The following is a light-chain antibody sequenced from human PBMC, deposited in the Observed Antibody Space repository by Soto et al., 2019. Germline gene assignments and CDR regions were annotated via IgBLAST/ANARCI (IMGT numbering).Light chain of an antibody. Sequence: DIQMTQSPSFLSASVGDRVTITCRASQGVNAYLLWYQQRQETAPKLLIYAAVNLLSGVPSRFSGSGSGTNFTLTISSLQPQDFATYYCQQSYKTPHTFGQGTKL. J-gene: IGKJ2*01. V-gene: IGKV1-39*01. CDR3: QQSYKTPHT. CDR2: AAV. CDR1: QGVNAY.